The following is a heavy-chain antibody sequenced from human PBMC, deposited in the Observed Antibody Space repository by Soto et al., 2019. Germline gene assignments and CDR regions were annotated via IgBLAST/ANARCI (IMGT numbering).Heavy chain of an antibody. J-gene: IGHJ4*02. Sequence: GASVKVSCKASGYTFTSYGISWVRQAPGQGLEWMGWISAYNGNTNYAQKLQGRVTMTTDTSTSTAYMELRSLRSDDTAVYYCASSAPRADYSNYESHLDPFDYWGQGTLVTVSS. CDR2: ISAYNGNT. V-gene: IGHV1-18*01. CDR3: ASSAPRADYSNYESHLDPFDY. CDR1: GYTFTSYG. D-gene: IGHD4-4*01.